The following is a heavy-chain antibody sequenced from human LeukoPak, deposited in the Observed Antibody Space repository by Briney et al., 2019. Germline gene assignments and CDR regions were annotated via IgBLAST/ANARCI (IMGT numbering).Heavy chain of an antibody. V-gene: IGHV1-2*02. J-gene: IGHJ5*02. CDR1: EYTFTDFY. Sequence: ASVKVSCKASEYTFTDFYLHWVRQVPGQGLEWLGWINPDNGGSISAQKFQGRVTMTEDTSTDTAYMELSSLRSEDTAVYYCATDRVTMALDPWGQGTLVTVSS. CDR2: INPDNGGS. CDR3: ATDRVTMALDP. D-gene: IGHD3-10*01.